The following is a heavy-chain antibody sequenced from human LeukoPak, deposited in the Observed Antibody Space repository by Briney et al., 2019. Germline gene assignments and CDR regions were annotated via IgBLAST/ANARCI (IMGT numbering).Heavy chain of an antibody. CDR2: ISSSGSTI. Sequence: GGSLRLSCAASGFTFSSYEMNWVRQAPGKGLEWVSYISSSGSTIYYADSVKGRFTISRDNAKNSLYLQMNSLRAEDTAVYYCARDRAPSYYDFWSGYYTGYWFDPWGQGTLVTVSS. D-gene: IGHD3-3*01. V-gene: IGHV3-48*03. CDR3: ARDRAPSYYDFWSGYYTGYWFDP. CDR1: GFTFSSYE. J-gene: IGHJ5*02.